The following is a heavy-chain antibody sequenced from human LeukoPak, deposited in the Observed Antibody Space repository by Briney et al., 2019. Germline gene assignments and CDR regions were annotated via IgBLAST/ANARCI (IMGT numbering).Heavy chain of an antibody. CDR3: AKGYCSSTSCPIDY. D-gene: IGHD2-2*01. CDR2: ISGSGGST. CDR1: GFTFSSYA. Sequence: GGSLRLSCAASGFTFSSYAMSWVRQAPGKGLEWVSAISGSGGSTYYADSVKGRFTISRDNSKNTLYLQMNSLRAEGTAVYYCAKGYCSSTSCPIDYWGQGTLVTVST. V-gene: IGHV3-23*01. J-gene: IGHJ4*02.